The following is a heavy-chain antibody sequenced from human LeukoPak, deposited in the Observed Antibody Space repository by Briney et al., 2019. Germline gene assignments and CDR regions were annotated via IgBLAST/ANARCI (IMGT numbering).Heavy chain of an antibody. V-gene: IGHV3-23*03. D-gene: IGHD1-1*01. CDR3: AYYHVNEEPPTF. CDR2: IEGDASGT. Sequence: GGSLRLSCGASGFTFRNYAMTWVRQAPGKGLEWVSSIEGDASGTYYTDSARGRFIVSRDNSKNTLFLQMNSLRAEDTAVYYCAYYHVNEEPPTFWGQGTLVTVSS. J-gene: IGHJ4*02. CDR1: GFTFRNYA.